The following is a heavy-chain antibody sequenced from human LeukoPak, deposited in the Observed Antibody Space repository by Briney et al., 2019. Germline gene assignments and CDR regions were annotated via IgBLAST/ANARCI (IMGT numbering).Heavy chain of an antibody. V-gene: IGHV1-2*02. Sequence: ASVKVSCKASGYTFTGYYMHWVRQAPGQGLEWMGWINPNSGGTNYAQKFQGRVTMTRDTSISTAYMELSRLRSDDTAVYYYARERAGTTDAFDIWGQGTMVTVSS. CDR3: ARERAGTTDAFDI. CDR2: INPNSGGT. D-gene: IGHD4-11*01. J-gene: IGHJ3*02. CDR1: GYTFTGYY.